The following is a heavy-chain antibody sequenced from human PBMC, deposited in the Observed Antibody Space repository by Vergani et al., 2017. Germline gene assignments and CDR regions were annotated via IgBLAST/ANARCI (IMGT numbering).Heavy chain of an antibody. J-gene: IGHJ4*02. V-gene: IGHV4-39*07. D-gene: IGHD5-24*01. Sequence: QLQLQESGPGLVKPSETLSLTCTVSGGSISSSSYYLGWIRQPPGKGLEWIGSIYYSGSTYYNPSLKSRVTISVDTSKNQFSLKLSSVTAADTAVYYCASTTRRDGYNFDYWGQGTLVTVSS. CDR3: ASTTRRDGYNFDY. CDR2: IYYSGST. CDR1: GGSISSSSYY.